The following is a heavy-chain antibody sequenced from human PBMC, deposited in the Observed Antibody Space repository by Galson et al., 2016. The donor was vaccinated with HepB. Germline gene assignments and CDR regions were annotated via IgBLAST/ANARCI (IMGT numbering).Heavy chain of an antibody. CDR1: GFTFSSYW. CDR3: VRDKVTPGTNWFDP. D-gene: IGHD4-11*01. Sequence: SLRLSCAASGFTFSSYWMHWVRQAPGEGLVWVSHTSGDGSSTHYGDSVKGRFTVSRDNSKNTLYLQMNSLRAEDTAVYYCVRDKVTPGTNWFDPRGQGTLVTVSS. V-gene: IGHV3-74*01. J-gene: IGHJ5*02. CDR2: TSGDGSST.